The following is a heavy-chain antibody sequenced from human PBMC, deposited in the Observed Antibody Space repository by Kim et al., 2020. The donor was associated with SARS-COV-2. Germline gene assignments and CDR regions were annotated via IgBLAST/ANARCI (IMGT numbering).Heavy chain of an antibody. CDR3: ARMPPERYYYGMDV. J-gene: IGHJ6*02. Sequence: SQKFQGRVTITRDTSASTAYMELSSLRSEDTAVYYCARMPPERYYYGMDVWGQGTTVTVSS. D-gene: IGHD1-1*01. V-gene: IGHV1-3*01.